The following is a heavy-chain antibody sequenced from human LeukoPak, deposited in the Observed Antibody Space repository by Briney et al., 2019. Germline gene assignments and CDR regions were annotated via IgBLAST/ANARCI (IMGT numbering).Heavy chain of an antibody. V-gene: IGHV4-59*01. CDR1: GGSISTYH. J-gene: IGHJ4*02. D-gene: IGHD4-23*01. CDR2: IYYSGST. Sequence: PSETLSLTCTVSGGSISTYHWSWIRQPPRKGLEWIGYIYYSGSTNYNPSPKSRVTTSVDTSKNQFSLKLSSVTAADTAVYYCARDTGTVVDYWGQGTLVTVSS. CDR3: ARDTGTVVDY.